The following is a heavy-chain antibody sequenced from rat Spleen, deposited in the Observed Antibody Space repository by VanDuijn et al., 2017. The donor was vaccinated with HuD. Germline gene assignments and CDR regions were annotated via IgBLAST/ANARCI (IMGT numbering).Heavy chain of an antibody. J-gene: IGHJ1*01. CDR3: ATEPNYYSGSYWYFDF. D-gene: IGHD1-1*01. V-gene: IGHV5-19*01. CDR2: ISPSGGST. Sequence: EVQLVESGGGLVQPGRSLKLSCAASGFTFSNYGMHWIRQAPTKGLEWVASISPSGGSTYYRDSVKGRFTISRDNAKSTLYLQMDSLRSEDTATYYCATEPNYYSGSYWYFDFWGPGTMVTVSP. CDR1: GFTFSNYG.